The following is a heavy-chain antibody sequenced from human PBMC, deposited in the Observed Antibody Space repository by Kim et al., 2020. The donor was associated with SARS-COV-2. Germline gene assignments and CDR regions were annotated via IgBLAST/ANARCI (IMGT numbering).Heavy chain of an antibody. J-gene: IGHJ4*02. D-gene: IGHD6-6*01. CDR2: IYYSGST. CDR3: VYSGAARTFAY. Sequence: SETLSLTCTVSGGSISSSSYYWGWIRQPPGKGLEWIGSIYYSGSTYYNPSLKSRVTISVDTSKNQFSLTLSSVTAADSAVYYCVYSGAARTFAYWGQGTLVSVSS. CDR1: GGSISSSSYY. V-gene: IGHV4-39*01.